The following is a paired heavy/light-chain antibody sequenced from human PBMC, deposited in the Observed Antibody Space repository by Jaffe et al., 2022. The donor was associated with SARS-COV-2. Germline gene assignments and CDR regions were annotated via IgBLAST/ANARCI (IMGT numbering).Light chain of an antibody. CDR3: QQYNNWPGRT. CDR1: QSVSSN. Sequence: EIVMTQSPATLSVSPGERATLSCRASQSVSSNLAWYQQKPGQAPRLLIYGASTRATGIPARFSGSGSGTEFTLTISSLQSEDFAVYYCQQYNNWPGRTFGPGTKVDIK. CDR2: GAS. J-gene: IGKJ3*01. V-gene: IGKV3-15*01.
Heavy chain of an antibody. V-gene: IGHV1-18*01. Sequence: QVQLVQSGAEVKKPGASVKVSCKASGYTFTSYGISWVRQAPGQGLEWMGWISAYNGNTNYAQKLQGRVTMTTDTSTSTAYMELRSLRSDDTAVYYCARDSGINEYQLPISDYYYYGMDVWGQGTTVTVSS. CDR2: ISAYNGNT. CDR3: ARDSGINEYQLPISDYYYYGMDV. CDR1: GYTFTSYG. J-gene: IGHJ6*02. D-gene: IGHD2-2*01.